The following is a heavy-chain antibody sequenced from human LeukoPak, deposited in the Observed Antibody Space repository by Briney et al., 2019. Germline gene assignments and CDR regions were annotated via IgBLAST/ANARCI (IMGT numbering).Heavy chain of an antibody. D-gene: IGHD3-22*01. CDR2: FDPEDGET. CDR3: ASWRLYDSSGYYRYYFDY. J-gene: IGHJ4*02. CDR1: GYTLTELS. V-gene: IGHV1-24*01. Sequence: ASVKVSCKVSGYTLTELSMHWVRQAPGKGLEWMGGFDPEDGETIYAQKFQGRVTMTEDTSTDTAYMELSSLRSEGTAVYYCASWRLYDSSGYYRYYFDYWGQGTLVTVSS.